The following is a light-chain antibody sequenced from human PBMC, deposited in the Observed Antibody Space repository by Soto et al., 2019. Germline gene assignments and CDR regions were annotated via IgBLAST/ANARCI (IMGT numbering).Light chain of an antibody. CDR1: XXDVGGYNF. V-gene: IGLV2-14*03. Sequence: QSALTQPASVSGXXXXSXXXXXXXXXXDVGGYNFVSWYQQHPGKAPKLMLYNVYDRPSGISHRFSGSRSGNTASLTISGLQAEDEAHYYCNSYTSSSTLVFGGGTKLTVL. J-gene: IGLJ2*01. CDR3: NSYTSSSTLV. CDR2: NVY.